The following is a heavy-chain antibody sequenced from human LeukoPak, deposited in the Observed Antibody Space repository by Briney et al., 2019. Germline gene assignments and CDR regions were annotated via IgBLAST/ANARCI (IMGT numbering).Heavy chain of an antibody. CDR1: GFTFSNAW. CDR3: TTDPTLGYYYGMDV. V-gene: IGHV3-15*07. J-gene: IGHJ6*02. Sequence: GGSLRLSCAAPGFTFSNAWMNWVRQAPGKGLEWVGRIKSKTDGGTTDYAAPVKGRFTISRDDSKNTLYLQMNSLKTEDTAVYYCTTDPTLGYYYGMDVWGQGTTVTVSS. CDR2: IKSKTDGGTT.